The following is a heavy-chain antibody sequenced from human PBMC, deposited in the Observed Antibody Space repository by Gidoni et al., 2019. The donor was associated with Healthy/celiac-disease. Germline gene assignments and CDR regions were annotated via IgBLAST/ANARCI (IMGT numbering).Heavy chain of an antibody. V-gene: IGHV3-48*01. J-gene: IGHJ4*02. CDR3: ARAFYGDSGFDY. CDR1: GFTFSSYS. CDR2: IISSSSTI. D-gene: IGHD4-17*01. Sequence: EVQLVESGGGLVQPGGSLRLSCAASGFTFSSYSMNWVRQAPGKGLEWVSYIISSSSTIYYADSVKGRFTISRDNAKNSLYLQMNSLRAEDTAVYYCARAFYGDSGFDYWGQGTLVTVSS.